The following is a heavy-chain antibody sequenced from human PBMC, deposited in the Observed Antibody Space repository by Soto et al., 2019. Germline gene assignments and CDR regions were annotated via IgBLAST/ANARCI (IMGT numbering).Heavy chain of an antibody. CDR2: IYYSGST. Sequence: QVQLQESGPGLVKPSETLSLTCTVSGGSXXSYYWSWIRQPPGKGLEWIGYIYYSGSTNYNPSLKSRVTISVDTSKNQFSLKLSSVTAADTAVYYCARAGEMATFPDYWGQGTLVTVSS. CDR1: GGSXXSYY. D-gene: IGHD3-16*01. J-gene: IGHJ4*02. V-gene: IGHV4-59*01. CDR3: ARAGEMATFPDY.